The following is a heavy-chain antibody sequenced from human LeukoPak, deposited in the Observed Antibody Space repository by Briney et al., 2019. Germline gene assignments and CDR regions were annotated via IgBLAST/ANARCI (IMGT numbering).Heavy chain of an antibody. CDR3: TRYGDYPLDY. J-gene: IGHJ4*02. D-gene: IGHD2-21*01. V-gene: IGHV3-73*01. Sequence: GGSLKLSCAASGFTFSDSGMHWVRQAPGKGLEWVGRIRSKANSYATAYAASVKGRFTISRDDSKNTAYLQMNSLKTEDTAVYYCTRYGDYPLDYWGQGTLVTVSS. CDR1: GFTFSDSG. CDR2: IRSKANSYAT.